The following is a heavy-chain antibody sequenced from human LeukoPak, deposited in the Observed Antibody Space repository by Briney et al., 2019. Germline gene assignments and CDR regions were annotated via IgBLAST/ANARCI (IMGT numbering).Heavy chain of an antibody. CDR3: ARSGIAVAGVDY. V-gene: IGHV1-18*01. CDR1: GYTFTTYG. J-gene: IGHJ4*02. CDR2: ISTYNSNT. D-gene: IGHD6-19*01. Sequence: ASVKVSCKASGYTFTTYGINWLRQAPGQGLAWMGWISTYNSNTHYAQKLQGRVTMTTDASTSTAYMELRSLRSDDTAVYYCARSGIAVAGVDYWGQGTLVTVSS.